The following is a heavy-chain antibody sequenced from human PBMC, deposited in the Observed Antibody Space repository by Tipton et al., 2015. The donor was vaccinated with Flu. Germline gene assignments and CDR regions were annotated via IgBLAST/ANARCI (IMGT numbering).Heavy chain of an antibody. J-gene: IGHJ4*02. CDR1: GGSISTYY. CDR3: ARADTYFNFWIDY. D-gene: IGHD3-3*01. Sequence: TLSLTCTVSGGSISTYYWSWIRQPPGKGLEWIGYIYYSGTTNYNPSLKSRATISVDTSKNQFSLKLSSVTAADTAVYYCARADTYFNFWIDYWGQGILVTVSS. V-gene: IGHV4-59*01. CDR2: IYYSGTT.